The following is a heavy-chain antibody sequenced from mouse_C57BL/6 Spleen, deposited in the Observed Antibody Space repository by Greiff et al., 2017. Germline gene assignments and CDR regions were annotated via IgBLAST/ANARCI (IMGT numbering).Heavy chain of an antibody. J-gene: IGHJ3*01. Sequence: EVKLMESGPGLVKPSQSLSLTCSVTGYSITSGYYWNWIRQFPGNKLEWMGYISYDGSNNYNPPLKNRISITRDTSKNQFFLKLNSVTTEDTATYYCASYDGYSAWFAYWGQGTLVTVSA. V-gene: IGHV3-6*01. D-gene: IGHD2-3*01. CDR3: ASYDGYSAWFAY. CDR1: GYSITSGYY. CDR2: ISYDGSN.